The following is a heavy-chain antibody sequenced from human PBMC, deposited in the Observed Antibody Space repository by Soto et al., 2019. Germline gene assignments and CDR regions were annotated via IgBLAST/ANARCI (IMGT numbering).Heavy chain of an antibody. Sequence: SETLSLTCVVSGGSINSGYYSWSWIRQPPGKGLEWIGNIYQSGSAFYNPSLKSRVIISVDTSKNQFSLKLSSVTAADTAVYYCARVGTMVRSNWFDPWGQGTLVTVSS. CDR1: GGSINSGYYS. CDR2: IYQSGSA. CDR3: ARVGTMVRSNWFDP. J-gene: IGHJ5*02. D-gene: IGHD3-10*01. V-gene: IGHV4-30-2*05.